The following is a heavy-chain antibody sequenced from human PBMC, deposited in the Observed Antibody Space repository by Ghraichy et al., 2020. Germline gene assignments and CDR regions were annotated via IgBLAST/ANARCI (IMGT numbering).Heavy chain of an antibody. J-gene: IGHJ4*02. V-gene: IGHV3-21*01. CDR3: TRDSGGAGRRNY. Sequence: GGSLRLSCAASGFTFSSYNMNWVRQAPGKGLEWVSSISSSSSYIYYADSVKGRFTISRDNAKNSLCLQMNSLRAEDTAVYYCTRDSGGAGRRNYWGQGTVVTVS. CDR1: GFTFSSYN. D-gene: IGHD6-6*01. CDR2: ISSSSSYI.